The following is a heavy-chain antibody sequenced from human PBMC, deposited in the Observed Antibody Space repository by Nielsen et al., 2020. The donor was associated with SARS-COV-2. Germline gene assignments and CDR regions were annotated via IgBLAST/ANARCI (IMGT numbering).Heavy chain of an antibody. CDR1: GFNFKSFW. CDR3: ARDGGWELLYHYYGMDV. CDR2: IKEDGTER. J-gene: IGHJ6*02. D-gene: IGHD1-26*01. V-gene: IGHV3-7*03. Sequence: GESLKISCETSGFNFKSFWMNWVRQAPGKGLEWVANIKEDGTERNYVDAVKGRFTISRDNARKSLYLQMDSLRADDTAVYYCARDGGWELLYHYYGMDVWGQGTTVTVSS.